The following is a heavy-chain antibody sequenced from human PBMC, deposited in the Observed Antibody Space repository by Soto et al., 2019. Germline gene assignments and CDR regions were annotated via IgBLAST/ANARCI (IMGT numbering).Heavy chain of an antibody. Sequence: ASVKVSCKASGLTFTSYAMHWVRQAPGQRLEWMGWINGGNGNTKVSQTFQGRVSITRDTSATTAYMELSGLRSEDTAVYYCSSQFGSRGFDPWGQGTLVTVSS. CDR1: GLTFTSYA. V-gene: IGHV1-3*01. CDR2: INGGNGNT. CDR3: SSQFGSRGFDP. D-gene: IGHD3-16*01. J-gene: IGHJ5*02.